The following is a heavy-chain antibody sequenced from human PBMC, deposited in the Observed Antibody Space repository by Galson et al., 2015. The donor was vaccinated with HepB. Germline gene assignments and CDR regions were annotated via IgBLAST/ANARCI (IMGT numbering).Heavy chain of an antibody. CDR3: ATASKGEIAVLHYGMDV. CDR2: ISAYNGNT. Sequence: SVKVSCKASGYTFTSYGISWVRQAPGQGLEWMGWISAYNGNTNYAQKLQGRVTMTTDTSTSTAYMELSSLRSEDTAVYYCATASKGEIAVLHYGMDVWGQGTTVTVSS. V-gene: IGHV1-18*04. CDR1: GYTFTSYG. J-gene: IGHJ6*02. D-gene: IGHD6-19*01.